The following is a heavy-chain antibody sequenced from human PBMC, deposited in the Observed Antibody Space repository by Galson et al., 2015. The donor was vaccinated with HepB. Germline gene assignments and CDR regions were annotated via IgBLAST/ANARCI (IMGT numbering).Heavy chain of an antibody. CDR2: IYYSGST. CDR3: ASIVGATSLDY. Sequence: SETLSLTCTVSGGAISTSSYYWGWIRQPPGTGLEWIGSIYYSGSTYYNPSLKSRVIISVDTSKNQFSLKLSSVTAADTAVYYCASIVGATSLDYWGQGTLVTVSS. D-gene: IGHD1-26*01. CDR1: GGAISTSSYY. J-gene: IGHJ4*02. V-gene: IGHV4-39*01.